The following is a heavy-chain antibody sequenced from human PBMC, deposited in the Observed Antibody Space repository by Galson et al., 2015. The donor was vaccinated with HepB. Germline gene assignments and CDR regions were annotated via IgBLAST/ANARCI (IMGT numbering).Heavy chain of an antibody. Sequence: SVKVSCKVSGYTLTELSMHWVRQAPGKGLEWMGWISAYNGYTNYAQKLQGRVTVTTDTSTSTAYMELSSLRSDDTAVYYCAGRDLVTDGFDIWGQGTMVTVSS. J-gene: IGHJ3*02. D-gene: IGHD2-21*02. CDR2: ISAYNGYT. V-gene: IGHV1-18*01. CDR3: AGRDLVTDGFDI. CDR1: GYTLTELS.